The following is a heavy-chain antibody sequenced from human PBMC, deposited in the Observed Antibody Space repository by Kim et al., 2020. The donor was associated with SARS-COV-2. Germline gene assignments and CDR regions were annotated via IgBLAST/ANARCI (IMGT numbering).Heavy chain of an antibody. Sequence: ASVKVSCKVSGYTLTELSMHWVRQAPGKGLEWMGVFDPEDVETIYAQKFQGRVTMTEDTSTDTAYMELSSLRSEDTAVYYCATELATVMHYYYYYGMDVWGQGTTVTVSS. D-gene: IGHD4-4*01. V-gene: IGHV1-24*01. CDR3: ATELATVMHYYYYYGMDV. CDR2: FDPEDVET. J-gene: IGHJ6*02. CDR1: GYTLTELS.